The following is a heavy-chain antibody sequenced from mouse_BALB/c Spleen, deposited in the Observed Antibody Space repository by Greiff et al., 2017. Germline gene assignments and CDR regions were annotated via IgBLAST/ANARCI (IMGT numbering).Heavy chain of an antibody. Sequence: EVKVEESGGGLVKPGGSLKLSCAASGFTFSSYAMSWVRQTPEKRLEWVASISSGGSTYYPDSVTGRFTISRDNAKNTLYLEMSSLRSEDTAMYYCARGEGNYVWFAYWGQGTLVTVSA. CDR2: ISSGGST. D-gene: IGHD2-1*01. CDR3: ARGEGNYVWFAY. J-gene: IGHJ3*01. V-gene: IGHV5-6-5*01. CDR1: GFTFSSYA.